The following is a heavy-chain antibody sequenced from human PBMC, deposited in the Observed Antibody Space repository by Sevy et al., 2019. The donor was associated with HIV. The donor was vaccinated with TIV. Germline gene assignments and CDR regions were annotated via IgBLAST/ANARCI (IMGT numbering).Heavy chain of an antibody. CDR3: AIGSDTALSDAFDI. Sequence: GGSLRLSCAASGFTFSDYYMSWIRQAPGKGLEWVSYISSSGSTIYCADSVKGRFTISRDNAKNSLYLQMNSLRAEDTAVYYCAIGSDTALSDAFDIWGQGTMVTVSS. J-gene: IGHJ3*02. V-gene: IGHV3-11*01. D-gene: IGHD3-3*01. CDR1: GFTFSDYY. CDR2: ISSSGSTI.